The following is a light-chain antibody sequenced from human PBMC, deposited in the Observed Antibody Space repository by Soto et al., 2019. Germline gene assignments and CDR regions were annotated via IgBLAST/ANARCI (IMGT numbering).Light chain of an antibody. Sequence: DIQMTQSPSSLSASVGDRVTITCRASQGIRDYLAWYQQKPGKVPKLLIYAASTLQSGVPSRFSGSGSGTDFTLTISSLQPEDFATYYCLQHSDYPFTFGQGTRLE. J-gene: IGKJ2*01. CDR3: LQHSDYPFT. V-gene: IGKV1-27*01. CDR2: AAS. CDR1: QGIRDY.